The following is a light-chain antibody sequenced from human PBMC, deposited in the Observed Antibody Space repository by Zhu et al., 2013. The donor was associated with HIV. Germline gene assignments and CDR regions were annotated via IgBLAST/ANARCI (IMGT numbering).Light chain of an antibody. V-gene: IGKV3-11*01. CDR1: QTVSGY. CDR3: QQYDILPPT. CDR2: NTS. J-gene: IGKJ1*01. Sequence: EIVLTQSPATLSLSPGERATLSCRASQTVSGYLAWYRQKPGQAPRLLIYNTSNRATGIPARFSGSGSGTDFTLTISRVDPEDFAVYYCQQYDILPPTFGQGTKVEIK.